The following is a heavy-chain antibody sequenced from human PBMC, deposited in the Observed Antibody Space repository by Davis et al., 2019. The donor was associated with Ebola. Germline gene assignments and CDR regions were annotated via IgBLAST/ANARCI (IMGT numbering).Heavy chain of an antibody. CDR1: GGSFRPYL. J-gene: IGHJ6*03. D-gene: IGHD6-13*01. Sequence: MPSETLSLTCAVYGGSFRPYLWSWIRQIPEKGLEWIGEINNRARHTGRTSYNPSLKSRATISMDTSKNQFSLGLTSVTAADTAIYYCARVQGEQLSWGPYSYYYYMDGWSEGTTVTVSS. CDR2: INNRARHTGRT. V-gene: IGHV4-34*01. CDR3: ARVQGEQLSWGPYSYYYYMDG.